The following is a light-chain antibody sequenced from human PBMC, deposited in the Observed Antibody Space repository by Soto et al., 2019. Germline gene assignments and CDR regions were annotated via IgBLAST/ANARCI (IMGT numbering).Light chain of an antibody. J-gene: IGLJ2*01. CDR1: SSDVGSYNL. Sequence: QSALTQPASVSGSPGQSITISCTGTSSDVGSYNLVSWYQQHPGKAPKLMIYEGSKRPSGVSNRFSGSKSGNTASLTISGLQAEDEADDCCCSYAGSSTPVVFGGGTKLTVL. CDR3: CSYAGSSTPVV. V-gene: IGLV2-23*01. CDR2: EGS.